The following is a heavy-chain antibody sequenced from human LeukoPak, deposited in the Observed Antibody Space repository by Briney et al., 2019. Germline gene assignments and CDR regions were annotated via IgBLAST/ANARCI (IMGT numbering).Heavy chain of an antibody. CDR2: ISVRDGAT. V-gene: IGHV3-23*01. Sequence: GYLRLSCAVSGFTFRSYAMNWVRQAPGKGLEWVSSISVRDGATQYADSVKGRFTISRDNSRNTLFLQMNSLRDEDTAIYYCAKGSDCTTDFCGPDYWGQGTLVTVSS. J-gene: IGHJ4*02. CDR3: AKGSDCTTDFCGPDY. CDR1: GFTFRSYA. D-gene: IGHD2-8*01.